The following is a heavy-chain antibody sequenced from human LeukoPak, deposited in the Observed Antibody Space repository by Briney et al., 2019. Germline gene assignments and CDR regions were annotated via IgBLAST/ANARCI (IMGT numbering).Heavy chain of an antibody. CDR2: FSYSGST. J-gene: IGHJ4*02. CDR3: ARGPLDSGYTYFDY. D-gene: IGHD5-12*01. CDR1: GASVSSYC. V-gene: IGHV4-59*02. Sequence: SETLSLTCTVSGASVSSYCWSWIRQPPGKGPEWIGYFSYSGSTNYNPSLTSRVTISVDTSKNQFSLNLSSVTAADTAVYYCARGPLDSGYTYFDYWGQGTLVSVAS.